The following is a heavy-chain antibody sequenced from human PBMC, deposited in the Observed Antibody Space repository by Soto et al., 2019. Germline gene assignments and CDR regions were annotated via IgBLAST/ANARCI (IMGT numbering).Heavy chain of an antibody. V-gene: IGHV1-18*01. CDR2: ISAYDGKT. Sequence: ASVKVSCKTSGYTFNTYGINWVRQAPGQGLELMGWISAYDGKTTYAEKFQGRVTMTTDTSTSTAYMELRSLRSDGTAIYYCARDPNEFWTSYWFDPWGQGTQVTVYS. D-gene: IGHD3-3*01. J-gene: IGHJ5*02. CDR3: ARDPNEFWTSYWFDP. CDR1: GYTFNTYG.